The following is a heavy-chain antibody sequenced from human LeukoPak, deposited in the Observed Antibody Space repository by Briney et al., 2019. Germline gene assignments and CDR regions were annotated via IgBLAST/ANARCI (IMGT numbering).Heavy chain of an antibody. V-gene: IGHV3-23*01. CDR3: AKESRYYYGSGSFSSQFDY. J-gene: IGHJ4*02. D-gene: IGHD3-10*01. CDR2: ISGSGAST. Sequence: GGSLRLSRVASGFTFSGYAMSWVRQAPGKGLEWVSSISGSGASTYYADSVKGRFTSSRDNSKNTLYLQVNNLRAEDTAVYYCAKESRYYYGSGSFSSQFDYWGQGNLVTVSS. CDR1: GFTFSGYA.